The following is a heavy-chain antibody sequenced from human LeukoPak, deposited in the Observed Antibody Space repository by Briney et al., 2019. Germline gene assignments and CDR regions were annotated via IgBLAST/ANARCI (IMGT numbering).Heavy chain of an antibody. D-gene: IGHD3-16*01. J-gene: IGHJ5*02. CDR1: GGSFSGYY. CDR2: IRHSGST. Sequence: PSETLSLTCAVYGGSFSGYYWSWIRQPPGKGLEWIGEIRHSGSTNYNPSLKSRVTISVDTSKNQFSLKLNSVTAADTAVYYCARHYGPWGQGTLVTVSS. CDR3: ARHYGP. V-gene: IGHV4-34*01.